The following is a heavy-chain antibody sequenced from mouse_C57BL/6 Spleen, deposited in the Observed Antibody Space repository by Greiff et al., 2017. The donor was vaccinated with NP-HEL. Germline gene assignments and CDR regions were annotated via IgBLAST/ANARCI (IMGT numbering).Heavy chain of an antibody. Sequence: EVQVVESGGGLVKPGGSLKLSCAASGFTFSDYGMHWVRQAPEKGLEWVAYISSGSSTIYYADTVKGRFTISRDNAKNTLFLQMTSLRSEDTAMYYGARHNYYGSSPWYFDVWGTGTTVTVSS. J-gene: IGHJ1*03. CDR1: GFTFSDYG. CDR2: ISSGSSTI. V-gene: IGHV5-17*01. D-gene: IGHD1-1*01. CDR3: ARHNYYGSSPWYFDV.